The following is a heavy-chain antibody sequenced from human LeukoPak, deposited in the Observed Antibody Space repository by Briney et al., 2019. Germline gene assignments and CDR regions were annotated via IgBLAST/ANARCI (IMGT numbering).Heavy chain of an antibody. Sequence: GGSLRLSCAASGFTVSSNYMSWVRQAPGKGLEWVSGISWNSGSLGYADSVKGRFTISRDNAKNSLYLQMNSLRVEDTALYYCANVGGDYWGQGTLVTVSS. D-gene: IGHD3-16*01. CDR3: ANVGGDY. CDR2: ISWNSGSL. J-gene: IGHJ4*02. CDR1: GFTVSSNY. V-gene: IGHV3-9*01.